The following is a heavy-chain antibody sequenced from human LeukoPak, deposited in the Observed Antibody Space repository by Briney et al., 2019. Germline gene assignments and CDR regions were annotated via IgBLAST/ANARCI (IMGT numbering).Heavy chain of an antibody. V-gene: IGHV4-59*08. J-gene: IGHJ5*02. Sequence: SETLSLTCTVCGGSISSDYWRWVRQPPGKGLEWVGYIYYSGSTNYNPSLKSRVTISVDTSKNQFSLKLSSVTAADTAVYYCASIAAAGTGWFDPWGQGTLVTVSS. D-gene: IGHD6-13*01. CDR3: ASIAAAGTGWFDP. CDR2: IYYSGST. CDR1: GGSISSDY.